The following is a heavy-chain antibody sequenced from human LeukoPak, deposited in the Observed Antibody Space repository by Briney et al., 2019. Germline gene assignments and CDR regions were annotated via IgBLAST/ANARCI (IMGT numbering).Heavy chain of an antibody. CDR3: ASSLNYDYVWGSYRHFDY. D-gene: IGHD3-16*02. CDR2: IIPILGIA. J-gene: IGHJ4*02. V-gene: IGHV1-69*04. CDR1: GGTFSSYA. Sequence: SVKVSCKASGGTFSSYAISWVRQAPGQGREWMGRIIPILGIANYAQKFHGRVTITPDKYTSTAYMELSSLRSEDTAVYYCASSLNYDYVWGSYRHFDYWGQGTLVTVSS.